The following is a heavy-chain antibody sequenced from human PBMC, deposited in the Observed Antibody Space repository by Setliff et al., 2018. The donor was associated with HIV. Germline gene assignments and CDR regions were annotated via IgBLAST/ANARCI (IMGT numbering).Heavy chain of an antibody. CDR3: SYYDSSGSDRNFDY. J-gene: IGHJ4*02. Sequence: SVKVSCKASGGTFSSYAISWVRQAPGQGLEWMGGIIPIFGTANYAQKFQGRVTITTDESTSTAYMELSSLRSEDTAVYYCSYYDSSGSDRNFDYWGQGTQVTSPQ. CDR1: GGTFSSYA. V-gene: IGHV1-69*05. D-gene: IGHD3-22*01. CDR2: IIPIFGTA.